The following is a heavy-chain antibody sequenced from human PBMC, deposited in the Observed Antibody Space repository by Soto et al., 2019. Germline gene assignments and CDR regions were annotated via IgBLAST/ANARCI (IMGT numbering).Heavy chain of an antibody. CDR1: GASIGSDDYY. CDR3: VRGVAASPARLGMDL. D-gene: IGHD6-6*01. J-gene: IGHJ6*02. Sequence: SETLSLTCTVSGASIGSDDYYWTWIRQPPGKGLEWIGNTQYSGSTYYNPSLNSRITISLDTSRNQFSLRLSSVTAADTAMYYCVRGVAASPARLGMDLWGPGTRVTVSS. CDR2: TQYSGST. V-gene: IGHV4-30-4*01.